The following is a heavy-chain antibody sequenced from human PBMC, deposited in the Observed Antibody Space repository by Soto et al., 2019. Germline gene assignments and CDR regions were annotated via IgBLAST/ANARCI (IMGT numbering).Heavy chain of an antibody. CDR3: ATTASGTNYFDH. J-gene: IGHJ4*02. CDR2: IAAGNGNT. CDR1: GYIFTGYA. D-gene: IGHD4-4*01. Sequence: VQLVQSGTEARKPGASVKVSCRASGYIFTGYAIQWVRQAPGQRLEWMGWIAAGNGNTRYSPKFQDRVTISRDISASTAYMELTSLRSEDTAIYYCATTASGTNYFDHWGQGTLVTVYS. V-gene: IGHV1-3*01.